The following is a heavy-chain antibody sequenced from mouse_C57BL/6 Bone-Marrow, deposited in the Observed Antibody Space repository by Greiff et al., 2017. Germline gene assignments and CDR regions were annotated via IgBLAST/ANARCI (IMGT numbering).Heavy chain of an antibody. Sequence: VQLKQSGPVLVKPGASVKMSCKASGYTFTDYYMNWVKQSHGKSLEWIGIINPYNGGTSYNQKFKGKATLTVDKSSSTAYMELNSLTSEDSAVYYYAREGYDYDSFYAMDYWGQGTSVTVSS. CDR2: INPYNGGT. CDR3: AREGYDYDSFYAMDY. CDR1: GYTFTDYY. D-gene: IGHD2-4*01. J-gene: IGHJ4*01. V-gene: IGHV1-19*01.